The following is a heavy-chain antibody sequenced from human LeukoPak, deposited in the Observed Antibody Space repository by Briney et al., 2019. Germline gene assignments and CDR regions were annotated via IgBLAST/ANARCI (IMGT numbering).Heavy chain of an antibody. Sequence: GGSLRLSCAASGFTLSSYSMNWVRQAPGKGLEWISYIDSDTYGNTIYYPHTVKGRFTISRDNAKNSLYLQMNSLRAEDTAVYYCARLDSGSYYTAIDYWGQGTLVTVSS. CDR3: ARLDSGSYYTAIDY. CDR1: GFTLSSYS. V-gene: IGHV3-48*04. CDR2: IDSDTYGNTI. J-gene: IGHJ4*02. D-gene: IGHD1-26*01.